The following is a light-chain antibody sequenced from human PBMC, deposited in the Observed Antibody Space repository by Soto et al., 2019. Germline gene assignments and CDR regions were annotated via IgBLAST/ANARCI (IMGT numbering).Light chain of an antibody. CDR1: QGISSY. Sequence: AIRMTQSPSSFSASTGDRVTITCRASQGISSYLAWYQQKPGKAPKLLIYAASTLQSGVPSRFSGSGSGTDFTLTISCLQPEDFATYYCQQSYSTPPTFGQGTKVDIK. CDR3: QQSYSTPPT. J-gene: IGKJ1*01. V-gene: IGKV1-8*01. CDR2: AAS.